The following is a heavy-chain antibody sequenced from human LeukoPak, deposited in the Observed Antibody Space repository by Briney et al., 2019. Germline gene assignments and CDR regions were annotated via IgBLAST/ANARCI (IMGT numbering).Heavy chain of an antibody. Sequence: SETLPLTCAVYGGSFSGYYWSWIRQPPGKGLEWIGEINHSGSTNYNPSLKSRVTISVDTSKNQFSLKLSSVTAADTAVYYCARRVKLRTGYTGFDYWGQGTLVTVSS. CDR3: ARRVKLRTGYTGFDY. CDR1: GGSFSGYY. CDR2: INHSGST. V-gene: IGHV4-34*01. J-gene: IGHJ4*02. D-gene: IGHD3/OR15-3a*01.